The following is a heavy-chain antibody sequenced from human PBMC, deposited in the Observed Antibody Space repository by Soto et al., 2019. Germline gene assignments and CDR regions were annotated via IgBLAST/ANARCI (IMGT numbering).Heavy chain of an antibody. CDR1: GYSFTNYG. D-gene: IGHD6-19*01. Sequence: QDQLVQSGVEVKKPGASVKVSCKASGYSFTNYGITWVRQAPGQGFEWMGWISAYNGNTSYAQKFQGRVTMTTDASTRTAYLELRSLRSDDTAVYYCARDRGVAPPVASNTHYYYCMDVWGKGTTVTVSS. CDR2: ISAYNGNT. V-gene: IGHV1-18*01. J-gene: IGHJ6*03. CDR3: ARDRGVAPPVASNTHYYYCMDV.